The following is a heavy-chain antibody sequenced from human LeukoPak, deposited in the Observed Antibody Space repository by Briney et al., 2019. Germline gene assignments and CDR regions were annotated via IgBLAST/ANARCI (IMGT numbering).Heavy chain of an antibody. D-gene: IGHD5-18*01. CDR1: GFTFSNAW. V-gene: IGHV3-15*04. J-gene: IGHJ4*02. CDR3: TRDSYGYNY. CDR2: IESKTDGGTT. Sequence: GGSLRLSCAASGFTFSNAWMSWVRQAPGKGLEWVGRIESKTDGGTTDYAAPVKGRFTISRDDSKNTLYLQMNSLKTEDTAVYYCTRDSYGYNYWGQGTLVTVSS.